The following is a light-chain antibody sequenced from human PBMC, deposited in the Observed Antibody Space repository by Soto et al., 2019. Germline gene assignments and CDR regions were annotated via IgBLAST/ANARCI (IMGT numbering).Light chain of an antibody. J-gene: IGKJ1*01. Sequence: DIQMTQSPSTLSASVGDRVTITCRASQSISDYLAWYQQKPGKAPKLLIYLASSLESGVPSRFSGSGSGTXXXXXIXXXXPXYFXTXYXXQYNSIPRTFGQGTKVEIK. CDR1: QSISDY. CDR2: LAS. V-gene: IGKV1-5*03. CDR3: XQYNSIPRT.